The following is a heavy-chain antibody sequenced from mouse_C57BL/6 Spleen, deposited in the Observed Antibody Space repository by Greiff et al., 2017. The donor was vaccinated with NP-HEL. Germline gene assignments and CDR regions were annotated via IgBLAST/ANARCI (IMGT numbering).Heavy chain of an antibody. D-gene: IGHD1-1*01. CDR2: INPYNGGT. Sequence: EVQLQQSGPVLVKPGASVKMSCKASGYTFTDYYMNWVKQSHGKSLEWIGVINPYNGGTSYNQKFKGKATLTVDKSSSTAYMELNSLTSEDSAVYYCARRITTVVVHWYFDVWGTGTTVTVSS. CDR1: GYTFTDYY. J-gene: IGHJ1*03. V-gene: IGHV1-19*01. CDR3: ARRITTVVVHWYFDV.